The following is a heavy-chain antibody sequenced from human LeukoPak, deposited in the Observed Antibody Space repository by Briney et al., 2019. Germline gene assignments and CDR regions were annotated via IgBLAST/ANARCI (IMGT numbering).Heavy chain of an antibody. CDR2: IYYRGST. CDR1: GGSIRSGSYY. CDR3: ARQGYYGSGYIDY. Sequence: SETLSLTCTVSGGSIRSGSYYWDWIRQPPGKGLEWIGSIYYRGSTYHNPALKSRVTISVDTSKNQFSLKLSSVTAADTAVYYCARQGYYGSGYIDYWGQGTLVTVSS. J-gene: IGHJ4*02. V-gene: IGHV4-39*01. D-gene: IGHD3-10*01.